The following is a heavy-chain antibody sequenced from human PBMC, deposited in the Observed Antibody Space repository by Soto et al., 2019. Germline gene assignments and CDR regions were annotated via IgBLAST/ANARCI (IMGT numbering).Heavy chain of an antibody. CDR2: IYYSGST. J-gene: IGHJ4*02. Sequence: SETLSLTCTVPGGSISSYYWSWIRQPPGKGLEWIGYIYYSGSTNYNPSLKSRVTISVDTSKNQFSLKLSSVTAADTAVYYCARRVSEQQMVGWGQGTLVTVSS. CDR3: ARRVSEQQMVG. D-gene: IGHD6-13*01. V-gene: IGHV4-59*01. CDR1: GGSISSYY.